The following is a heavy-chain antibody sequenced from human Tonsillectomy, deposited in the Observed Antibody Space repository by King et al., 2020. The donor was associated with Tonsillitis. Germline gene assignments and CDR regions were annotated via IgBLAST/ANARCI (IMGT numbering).Heavy chain of an antibody. CDR3: TAGLGRTNGDS. V-gene: IGHV3-15*01. CDR2: IYRVRDGAPT. CDR1: GFTFNNAW. D-gene: IGHD3-10*01. J-gene: IGHJ1*01. Sequence: VQLVESGGGLVKPGESLTLSCAASGFTFNNAWMTWVRQAPGKGLEWGGRIYRVRDGAPTDYGAPVKGRFTISRDDSKSTLYLQMNNLKAEDTAGYYCTAGLGRTNGDSWGQGTLVTVSS.